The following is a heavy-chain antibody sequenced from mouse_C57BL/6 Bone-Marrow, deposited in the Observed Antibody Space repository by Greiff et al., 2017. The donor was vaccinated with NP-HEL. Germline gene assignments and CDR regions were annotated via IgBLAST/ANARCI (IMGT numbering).Heavy chain of an antibody. CDR1: GYTFTDYY. V-gene: IGHV1-26*01. D-gene: IGHD2-3*01. CDR2: INPNNGGT. CDR3: ARDDGYYVLDY. J-gene: IGHJ2*01. Sequence: VQLQQSGPELVKPGASVKISCKASGYTFTDYYMNWVKQSHGKSLEWIGDINPNNGGTSYNQKFKGKATLTVDKSSSTAYMELRSLTSEDSAVYYCARDDGYYVLDYWGQGTTLTVSS.